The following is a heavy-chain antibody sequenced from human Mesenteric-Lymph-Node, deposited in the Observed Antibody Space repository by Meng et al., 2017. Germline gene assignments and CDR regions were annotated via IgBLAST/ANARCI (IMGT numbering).Heavy chain of an antibody. Sequence: GESLKISCAASGFTFSDYYMNWVRQAPGKGLEWVSSISSSSTIYYADSVKGRFTISRDNAKNSLYLQMNSLRAEDTAVYYCAKGIVGAVTSDYWGQGTLVTVSS. CDR2: ISSSSTI. D-gene: IGHD1-26*01. CDR1: GFTFSDYY. J-gene: IGHJ4*02. CDR3: AKGIVGAVTSDY. V-gene: IGHV3-69-1*01.